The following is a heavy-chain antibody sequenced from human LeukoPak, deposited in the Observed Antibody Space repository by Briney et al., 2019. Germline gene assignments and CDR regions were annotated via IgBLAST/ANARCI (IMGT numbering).Heavy chain of an antibody. Sequence: GGSLRLSCAASGFTFSSYGMHWVRQAPGKGLEWVAVISYDGSNKYYADSVKGRFTISRDNSKNTLYLQMNSLRSEDTAVYYCARGLLNLYYYGSGSSNFDYWGQGTLVTVSS. J-gene: IGHJ4*02. V-gene: IGHV3-30*03. D-gene: IGHD3-10*01. CDR2: ISYDGSNK. CDR1: GFTFSSYG. CDR3: ARGLLNLYYYGSGSSNFDY.